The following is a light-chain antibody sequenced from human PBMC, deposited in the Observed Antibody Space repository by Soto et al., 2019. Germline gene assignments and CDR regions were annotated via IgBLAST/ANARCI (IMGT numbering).Light chain of an antibody. CDR2: DAS. V-gene: IGKV3-11*01. J-gene: IGKJ3*01. CDR1: QSVSSY. Sequence: EIVLTQSPATLSLSPGERATLSCRASQSVSSYLAWYQQKPGQAPRLLIYDASNRATGIPARFSGSGSGTDFILTISSLEPEDFAVYYCQQRSNWPPKFGPGTKVDIK. CDR3: QQRSNWPPK.